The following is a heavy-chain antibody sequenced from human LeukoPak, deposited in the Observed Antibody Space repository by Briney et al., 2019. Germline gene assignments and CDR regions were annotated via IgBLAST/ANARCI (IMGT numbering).Heavy chain of an antibody. D-gene: IGHD3-16*02. J-gene: IGHJ5*02. V-gene: IGHV4-59*12. Sequence: PSETLSLTCTVSGGSISSYYWSWIRQPPGKDLEWIGYIYHSGSTYYNPSLKSRVTISVDRSKNQFSLKLSSVTAADSAVYYCARVYDYTFGGIIGWSDPWGQGTLVTVSS. CDR2: IYHSGST. CDR1: GGSISSYY. CDR3: ARVYDYTFGGIIGWSDP.